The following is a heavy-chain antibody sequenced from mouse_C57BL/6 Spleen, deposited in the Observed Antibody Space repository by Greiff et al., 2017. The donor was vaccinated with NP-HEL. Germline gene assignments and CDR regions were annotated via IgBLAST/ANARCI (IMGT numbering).Heavy chain of an antibody. CDR1: GYTFTSYW. CDR2: IHPNSGST. V-gene: IGHV1-64*01. CDR3: ARGDDYGFMDY. D-gene: IGHD2-4*01. Sequence: QVQLQQPGAELVKPGASVKLSCKASGYTFTSYWMHWVRQRPGQGLEWIGMIHPNSGSTNYNEKFKSKATLTVDKSSSTAYMQLSSLTSEDSAVYYCARGDDYGFMDYWGQGTSVTVSS. J-gene: IGHJ4*01.